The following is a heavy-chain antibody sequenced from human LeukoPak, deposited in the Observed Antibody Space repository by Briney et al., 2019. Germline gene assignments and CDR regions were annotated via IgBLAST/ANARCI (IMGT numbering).Heavy chain of an antibody. J-gene: IGHJ4*02. CDR3: ARVYYDILTGYYYLDY. CDR1: GGSFSGYY. V-gene: IGHV4-34*01. D-gene: IGHD3-9*01. Sequence: PSETLSLTCAVYGGSFSGYYWSWIRQPPGKGLEWIGEINHSGSTNYNPSLKSRVTISVDTSKNQFSLKLSSVTAADTAVYYCARVYYDILTGYYYLDYWGQGTLVTVSS. CDR2: INHSGST.